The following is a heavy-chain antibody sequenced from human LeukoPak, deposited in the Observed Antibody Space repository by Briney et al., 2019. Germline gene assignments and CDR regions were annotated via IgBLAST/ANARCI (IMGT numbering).Heavy chain of an antibody. Sequence: SETLSLTCTVSGGSISSSSYYWGWIRQPPGKGLEWIGSIYYSGSTYYNPSLKSRVTISVDTSKNQFSLKLSSVTAADTAVYYCARLKVGATGGFDYWGQGTLVTVSS. V-gene: IGHV4-39*01. D-gene: IGHD1-26*01. CDR2: IYYSGST. CDR3: ARLKVGATGGFDY. J-gene: IGHJ4*02. CDR1: GGSISSSSYY.